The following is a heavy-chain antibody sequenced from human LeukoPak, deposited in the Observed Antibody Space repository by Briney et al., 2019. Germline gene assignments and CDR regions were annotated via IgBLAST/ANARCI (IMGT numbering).Heavy chain of an antibody. CDR3: AKDAYSGYDPHFDY. CDR2: ISGSGGST. CDR1: GFTFSSYE. D-gene: IGHD5-12*01. V-gene: IGHV3-23*01. J-gene: IGHJ4*02. Sequence: GGSLRLSCAASGFTFSSYEMNWVRQAPGKGLEWVSAISGSGGSTYYADSVKGRFTISRDNSKNTLYLQMNSLRAEDTAVYYCAKDAYSGYDPHFDYWGQGTLVTVSS.